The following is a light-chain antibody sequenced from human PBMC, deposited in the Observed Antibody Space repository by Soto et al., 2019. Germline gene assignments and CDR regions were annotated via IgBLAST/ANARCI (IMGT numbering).Light chain of an antibody. J-gene: IGKJ1*01. CDR3: QQTSSTPT. CDR2: KAS. V-gene: IGKV1-5*03. CDR1: ENISMW. Sequence: DLQMTQCHFSLSASVGDRVAFTFRASENISMWLAWYQHKPGKAPRLLIQKASNLERGVPSRFSGSGSGTEFTLTISSLQPEDCATYYCQQTSSTPTFGQGTKVDIK.